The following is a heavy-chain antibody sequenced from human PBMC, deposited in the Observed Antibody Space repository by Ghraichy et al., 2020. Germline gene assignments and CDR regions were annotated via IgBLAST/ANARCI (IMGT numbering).Heavy chain of an antibody. J-gene: IGHJ3*02. Sequence: ETLRLSCAASGFTFTSYSMSWVRQAPTKGLEWVSSINGNGAKINYAESVKGRFTISRDNSKNTLYLQMNSLRADDTAVYYCAKDTVTANGRWDGFDIWGQGTTVTVSS. CDR1: GFTFTSYS. CDR2: INGNGAKI. V-gene: IGHV3-23*01. D-gene: IGHD2-21*02. CDR3: AKDTVTANGRWDGFDI.